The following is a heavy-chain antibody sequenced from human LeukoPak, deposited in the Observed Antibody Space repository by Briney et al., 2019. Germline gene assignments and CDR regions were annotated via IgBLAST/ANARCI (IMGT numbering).Heavy chain of an antibody. CDR1: GFTFSSYE. J-gene: IGHJ4*02. CDR2: ISSSSSYI. CDR3: ARDPGRSGWDY. V-gene: IGHV3-21*05. Sequence: PGGSLRLSCAASGFTFSSYEMNWVRQAPGKGLEWVSYISSSSSYIYYADSVKGRFTISRDNAKNSLYLQMNSLRAEDTAVYYCARDPGRSGWDYWGQGALVTVSS. D-gene: IGHD6-19*01.